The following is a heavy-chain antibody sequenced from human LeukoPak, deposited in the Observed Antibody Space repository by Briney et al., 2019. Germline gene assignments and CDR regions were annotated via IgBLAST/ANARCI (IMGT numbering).Heavy chain of an antibody. J-gene: IGHJ4*02. CDR2: IYWDNDK. Sequence: SGPTLVKPTQTLTLTCTFSGFSLSTSGVGVGWIRQPPGKALEWLALIYWDNDKRYSPSLKSRVTITKDTSKNQVVLRMTNMDPVDTATYYCAHLSKYCTSGVCYYFDYWGQGTLATVSS. D-gene: IGHD2-8*01. CDR1: GFSLSTSGVG. V-gene: IGHV2-5*02. CDR3: AHLSKYCTSGVCYYFDY.